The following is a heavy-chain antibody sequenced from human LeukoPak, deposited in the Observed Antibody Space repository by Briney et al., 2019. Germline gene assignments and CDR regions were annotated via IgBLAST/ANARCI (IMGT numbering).Heavy chain of an antibody. J-gene: IGHJ5*02. CDR2: ISSSGSTI. CDR3: ARGEAGTTFSWFDP. CDR1: GFTFSDYY. V-gene: IGHV3-11*01. D-gene: IGHD1-7*01. Sequence: PGGSLRLSCAASGFTFSDYYMSWIRQAPGKELEWVSYISSSGSTIYYADSVKGRFTISRDNAKNSLYLRMNSLRAEDTAVYYCARGEAGTTFSWFDPWGQGTLVTVSS.